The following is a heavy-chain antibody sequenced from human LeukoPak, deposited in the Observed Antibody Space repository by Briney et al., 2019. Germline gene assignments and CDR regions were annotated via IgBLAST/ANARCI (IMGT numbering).Heavy chain of an antibody. J-gene: IGHJ4*02. V-gene: IGHV4-39*01. CDR2: IYYSGST. CDR1: GASIRGSSYD. CDR3: ARNSSYYNTGGFDY. Sequence: SETLTLTCTVSGASIRGSSYDWAWIRQTPGKGLEGIGSIYYSGSTHYTPSLKSRLTMSVDTSKNQFSLRVSSVTAADTAVYYCARNSSYYNTGGFDYWGQGILVTVSS. D-gene: IGHD3-10*01.